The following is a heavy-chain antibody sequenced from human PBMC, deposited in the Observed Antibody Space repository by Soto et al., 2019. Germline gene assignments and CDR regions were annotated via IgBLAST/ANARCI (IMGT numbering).Heavy chain of an antibody. CDR2: TDPKSGYT. Sequence: VKVSCKASGYAFTNYDINWVRQATGQGLEWMGWTDPKSGYTGSAQKFQGRVTMTRDSSIRTAYMELHSLTSEDTAVYYCARTAGDLDYWGQGTLVTVSS. D-gene: IGHD4-17*01. V-gene: IGHV1-8*01. CDR1: GYAFTNYD. CDR3: ARTAGDLDY. J-gene: IGHJ4*02.